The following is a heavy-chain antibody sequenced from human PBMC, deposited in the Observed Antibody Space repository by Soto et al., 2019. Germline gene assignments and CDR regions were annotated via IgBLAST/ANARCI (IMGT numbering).Heavy chain of an antibody. J-gene: IGHJ4*02. CDR1: GGSISSYY. D-gene: IGHD6-13*01. Sequence: SETLSLTCTVSGGSISSYYWSWIRQPPGKGLEWIGYIYYSGSTNYNPSLKSRVTISVDTSKNQFSLKLSSVTAADTAVYYCARDARQQLGLDYWGQGTLVTVSS. CDR3: ARDARQQLGLDY. CDR2: IYYSGST. V-gene: IGHV4-59*01.